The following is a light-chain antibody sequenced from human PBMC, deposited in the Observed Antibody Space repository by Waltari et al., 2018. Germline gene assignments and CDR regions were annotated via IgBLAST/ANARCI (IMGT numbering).Light chain of an antibody. V-gene: IGKV1-12*01. CDR3: HQADRRPLT. J-gene: IGKJ4*02. Sequence: DIQMTQSPSSVSSSVGDTVTITCRASQRLTSWLAWYQQKPGKAPKLLIYAASSLQSGVPERFSGSGSGADFTLTINSLQAEDVAAYYCHQADRRPLTFGEGTKVEI. CDR2: AAS. CDR1: QRLTSW.